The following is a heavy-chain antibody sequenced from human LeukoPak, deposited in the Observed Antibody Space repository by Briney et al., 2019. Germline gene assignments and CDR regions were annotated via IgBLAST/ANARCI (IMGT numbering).Heavy chain of an antibody. CDR3: ARGIRITIFGVVIGTNWFDP. CDR2: ISYDGSNK. V-gene: IGHV3-30*04. Sequence: GGSLRLSCAASGFTLSSYAMHWVRQAPGKGLEWVAVISYDGSNKYYADSVKGRFTISRDNSKNTLYLQMNSLRAEDTAVYYCARGIRITIFGVVIGTNWFDPWGQGTLVTVSS. J-gene: IGHJ5*02. D-gene: IGHD3-3*01. CDR1: GFTLSSYA.